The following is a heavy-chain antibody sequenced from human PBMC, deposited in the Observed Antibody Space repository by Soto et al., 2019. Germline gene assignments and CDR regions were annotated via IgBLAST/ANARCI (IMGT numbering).Heavy chain of an antibody. J-gene: IGHJ4*01. CDR2: ISGYNGNT. Sequence: AAVKVSCKACGYTFNTHAITWVRQAPGQGLEWMGWISGYNGNTNYAQTLQGRGTMTTDTSTSTAYLELRSLRSDDTAVYYCARTVEYDSIPYYYADFWGQGTLVTVSS. D-gene: IGHD2-21*01. CDR1: GYTFNTHA. CDR3: ARTVEYDSIPYYYADF. V-gene: IGHV1-18*01.